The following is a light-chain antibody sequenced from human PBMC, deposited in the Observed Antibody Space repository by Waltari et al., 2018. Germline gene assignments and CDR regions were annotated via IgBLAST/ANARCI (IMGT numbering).Light chain of an antibody. J-gene: IGLJ2*01. CDR1: SSNSGSNA. CDR2: SNS. V-gene: IGLV1-44*01. CDR3: ATWDDRQTGYVV. Sequence: QSALTQPPSASGTPGQRVIITCSGSSSNSGSNAVSCSRQLPGTAPRLLIYSNSEPTSGVPALFSGSKSGTSASLTISGLQSDDAADYYCATWDDRQTGYVVFGGGTKLTVL.